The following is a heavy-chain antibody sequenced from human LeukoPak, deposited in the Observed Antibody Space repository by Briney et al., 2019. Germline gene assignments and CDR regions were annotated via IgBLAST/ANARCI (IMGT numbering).Heavy chain of an antibody. D-gene: IGHD4-17*01. J-gene: IGHJ3*02. CDR2: INPNSGGT. CDR3: ARDRGAVTMFFAFDI. Sequence: GASVKVSCKASGYTFTGYYMHWVRQAPGQGLEWMGWINPNSGGTNYAQKFQGRVTMTRDTSISTAYMELSRLRSDDTAVYYCARDRGAVTMFFAFDIWGQGTMVTVSS. CDR1: GYTFTGYY. V-gene: IGHV1-2*02.